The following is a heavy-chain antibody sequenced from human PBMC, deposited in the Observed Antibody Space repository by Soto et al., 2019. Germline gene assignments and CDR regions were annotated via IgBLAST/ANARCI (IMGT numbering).Heavy chain of an antibody. V-gene: IGHV3-30-3*01. CDR1: GSTFSSYA. CDR3: ARGYYGMDV. Sequence: QVQLVESGGGVVQPGRSLRLSCAASGSTFSSYAMHWVRQAPGKGLEWVAVISYDGSDKYYADSVKGRFTISRDNSKNTLYLQMNSLRAEDTAVYYCARGYYGMDVWGQGTTVTVSS. J-gene: IGHJ6*02. CDR2: ISYDGSDK.